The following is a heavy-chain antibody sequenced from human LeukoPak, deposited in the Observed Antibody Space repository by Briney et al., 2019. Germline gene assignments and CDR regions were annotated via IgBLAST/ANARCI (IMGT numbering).Heavy chain of an antibody. CDR3: ARGVTGTIPVDY. V-gene: IGHV4-59*12. CDR1: GGSISSYY. Sequence: SETLSLTCTVSGGSISSYYWSWIRQPPGKGLEWIGYIYHSGSTYYNPSLKSRVTISVDRSKNQFSLKLSSVTAADTAVYYCARGVTGTIPVDYWGQGTLVTVSS. D-gene: IGHD1-7*01. J-gene: IGHJ4*02. CDR2: IYHSGST.